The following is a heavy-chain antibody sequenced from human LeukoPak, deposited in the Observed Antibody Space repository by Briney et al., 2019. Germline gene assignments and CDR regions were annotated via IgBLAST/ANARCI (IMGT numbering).Heavy chain of an antibody. CDR1: GFTFSSYA. D-gene: IGHD6-19*01. CDR3: VGSGWYGYFDY. Sequence: PGGSLRLSCAASGFTFSSYAMHWVRQAPGKGLEWVAVISDDGSNKYYADSVKGRFTISRDNSKNTLYLQMNSLRAEDTAVYYCVGSGWYGYFDYWGQGTLVTVSS. J-gene: IGHJ4*02. CDR2: ISDDGSNK. V-gene: IGHV3-30*14.